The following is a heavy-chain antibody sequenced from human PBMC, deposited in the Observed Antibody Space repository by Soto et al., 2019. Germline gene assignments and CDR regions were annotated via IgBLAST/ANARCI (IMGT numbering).Heavy chain of an antibody. V-gene: IGHV4-59*01. CDR3: ARVRDYDFWSGPSYYYMDV. J-gene: IGHJ6*03. Sequence: SETLSLTCTVSGGSISSYYWSWIRQPPGKGLEWIGYIYYSGSTNYNPSLKSRVTISVDTSKNQFSLKLSSVTAADTAVYYCARVRDYDFWSGPSYYYMDVWGKGTTVTVSS. D-gene: IGHD3-3*01. CDR1: GGSISSYY. CDR2: IYYSGST.